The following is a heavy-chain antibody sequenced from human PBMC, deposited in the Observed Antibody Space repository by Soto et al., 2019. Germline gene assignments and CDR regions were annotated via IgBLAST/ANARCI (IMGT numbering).Heavy chain of an antibody. V-gene: IGHV3-30-3*01. D-gene: IGHD2-2*02. Sequence: GGSLRLSCADSGFTFSAYAMHWVRQAPGKGLEWLAAISYAGSTKFYADTVKGRFTISSRNSKNTLYLQMNSLRAEDSGIYYCARDGGECSRTSCYNEIPPAWFGPWGQGALVTVSS. J-gene: IGHJ5*02. CDR3: ARDGGECSRTSCYNEIPPAWFGP. CDR2: ISYAGSTK. CDR1: GFTFSAYA.